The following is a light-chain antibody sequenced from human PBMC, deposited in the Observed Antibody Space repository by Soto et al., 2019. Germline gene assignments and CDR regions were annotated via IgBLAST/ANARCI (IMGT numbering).Light chain of an antibody. CDR3: QQYYSYPRT. Sequence: DIQLTQSPIALSASVGDRVTITCRASQSIRSWLAWYQQKPGKAPNLLIYKASTLQSGVPLRFSGSESGTEFTLAISSLQPDDLAIYYCQQYYSYPRTFGHGTKVELK. CDR1: QSIRSW. CDR2: KAS. V-gene: IGKV1-5*03. J-gene: IGKJ1*01.